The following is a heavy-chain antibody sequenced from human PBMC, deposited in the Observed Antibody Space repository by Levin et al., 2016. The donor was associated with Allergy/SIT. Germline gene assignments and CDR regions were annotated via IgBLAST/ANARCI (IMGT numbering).Heavy chain of an antibody. CDR3: ARHGIGRGYGGNKWFDP. CDR1: GGSISSSSYY. Sequence: SETLSLTCTVSGGSISSSSYYWGWIRQPPGKGLEWIGSIYYSGSTYYNPSLKSRVTISVDTSKNQFSLKLSSVTAADTAVYYCARHGIGRGYGGNKWFDPWGQGTLVTVSS. D-gene: IGHD4-23*01. CDR2: IYYSGST. V-gene: IGHV4-39*01. J-gene: IGHJ5*02.